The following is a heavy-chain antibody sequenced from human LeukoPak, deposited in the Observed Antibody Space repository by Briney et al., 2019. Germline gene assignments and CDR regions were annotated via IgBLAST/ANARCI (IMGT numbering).Heavy chain of an antibody. J-gene: IGHJ5*02. CDR1: GGSISSYY. V-gene: IGHV4-59*01. CDR2: IYYSGST. Sequence: SETLSLTCTVSGGSISSYYWSWIRQPPGKGLEWIGYIYYSGSTNYNPSLKSRVTISVDTSKNQFSLKLSSVTAADTAVYYCARDRGFGYSYGEWSDPWGQGTLVTVSS. D-gene: IGHD5-18*01. CDR3: ARDRGFGYSYGEWSDP.